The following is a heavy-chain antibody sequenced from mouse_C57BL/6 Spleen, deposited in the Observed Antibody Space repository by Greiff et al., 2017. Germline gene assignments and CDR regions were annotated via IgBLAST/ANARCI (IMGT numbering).Heavy chain of an antibody. V-gene: IGHV1-42*01. Sequence: EVQLQESGPELVKPGASVKISCKASGYSFTGYYMNWVKQSPEKSLEWIGEINPSTGGTTYNQKFKAKATLTVDKSSSTAYMQLKSLTSEDSAVYYCARGPIYYGYDSRYFDVWGTGTTVTVSS. CDR1: GYSFTGYY. D-gene: IGHD2-2*01. CDR3: ARGPIYYGYDSRYFDV. CDR2: INPSTGGT. J-gene: IGHJ1*03.